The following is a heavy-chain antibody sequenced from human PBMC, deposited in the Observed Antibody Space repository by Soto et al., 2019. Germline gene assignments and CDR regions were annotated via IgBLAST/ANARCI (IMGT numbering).Heavy chain of an antibody. CDR2: IFHGGNT. CDR3: ARARWYDAFDV. Sequence: SETLSLTCAVCGFFISSGNYWGWIRKPPGKGLEWIGSIFHGGNTYYNPSLKSRVTISVDMSKNQFSLKLNSVTAADTAVYYCARARWYDAFDVWGQGTVVTVS. D-gene: IGHD2-15*01. CDR1: GFFISSGNY. J-gene: IGHJ3*01. V-gene: IGHV4-38-2*01.